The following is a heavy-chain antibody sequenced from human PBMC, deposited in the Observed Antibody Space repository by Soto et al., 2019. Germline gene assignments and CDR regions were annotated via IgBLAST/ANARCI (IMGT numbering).Heavy chain of an antibody. D-gene: IGHD3-9*01. CDR3: ARILQTSRALGH. J-gene: IGHJ4*02. CDR1: GYTFNLYG. Sequence: VQSAGEVRKTGASVKVFCKTSGYTFNLYGMTWLRQAPGQGLEWMGWISGYNGNATYAQKFKGRVVLTIDTSTTTAHMELGSLTSDDTAVYYCARILQTSRALGHWGQGTLVTVSS. V-gene: IGHV1-18*04. CDR2: ISGYNGNA.